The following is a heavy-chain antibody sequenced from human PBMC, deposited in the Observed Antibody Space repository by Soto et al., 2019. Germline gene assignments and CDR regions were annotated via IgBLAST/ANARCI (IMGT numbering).Heavy chain of an antibody. CDR2: MNPNSGNT. J-gene: IGHJ4*02. CDR3: AIGPIVAADY. V-gene: IGHV1-8*01. D-gene: IGHD6-13*01. Sequence: GASVKVSCKASGYTFTSDDINWVRQATGQGLEWMGWMNPNSGNTGYAQKFQGRVTMTRNTSISTAYMELSRLRLEDTAVYYCAIGPIVAADYWGQGTLVTVSP. CDR1: GYTFTSDD.